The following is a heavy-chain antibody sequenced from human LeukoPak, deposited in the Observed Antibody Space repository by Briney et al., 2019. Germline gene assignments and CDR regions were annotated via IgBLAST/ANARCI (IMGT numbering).Heavy chain of an antibody. CDR1: GFTFSSYW. V-gene: IGHV3-74*01. CDR3: ARDKAPVTYYYGSGSYYSVEEGSNWFDP. D-gene: IGHD3-10*01. J-gene: IGHJ5*02. CDR2: INSGGSST. Sequence: PGGSLRLSCAASGFTFSSYWKHWVRQAPGKGLVWVSRINSGGSSTSYADPVKGRFTISRDNAKNTLYLQMNSLRAEDTAVYYCARDKAPVTYYYGSGSYYSVEEGSNWFDPWGQGTLVTVSS.